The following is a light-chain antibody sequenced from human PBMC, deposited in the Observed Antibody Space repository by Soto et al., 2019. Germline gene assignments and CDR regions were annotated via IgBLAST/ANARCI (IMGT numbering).Light chain of an antibody. CDR3: QQYGDSPFA. J-gene: IGKJ3*01. CDR2: PAP. V-gene: IGKV3-20*01. CDR1: QSIYINS. Sequence: EIVLTQSPGTLSLSPGERATPSSRAGQSIYINSLAWYQHKRGQAPRLLIYPAPVRATAVPDRFNGSGSGTDFALTISRLEPEDSAMYYCQQYGDSPFAFGPGTKLDVK.